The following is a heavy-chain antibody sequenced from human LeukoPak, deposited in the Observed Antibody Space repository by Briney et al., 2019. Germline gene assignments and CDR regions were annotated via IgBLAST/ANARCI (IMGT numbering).Heavy chain of an antibody. Sequence: ASVKVSCKASGYTFTSYDINWVRQATGQGLEWMGWMNPNSGNTGYAQKLQGRVTITRNTSISTAYMELSSLRSEDTAVYYCARSYSGSYLAFDIWGQGTMVTVSS. V-gene: IGHV1-8*03. CDR1: GYTFTSYD. J-gene: IGHJ3*02. CDR2: MNPNSGNT. D-gene: IGHD1-26*01. CDR3: ARSYSGSYLAFDI.